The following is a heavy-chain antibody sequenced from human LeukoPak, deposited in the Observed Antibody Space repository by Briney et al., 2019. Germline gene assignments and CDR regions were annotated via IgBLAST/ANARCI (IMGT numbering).Heavy chain of an antibody. CDR3: AKSGGYTGGWYYY. CDR1: GFTFSSYS. CDR2: ISDSGGST. Sequence: GGSLRLSCAASGFTFSSYSMNWVRQAPGKGLEWVSYISDSGGSTYYADSVKGQFTISRDNSKNTLYLQMNSLRAEDTALYYCAKSGGYTGGWYYYWGQGTLVTVSS. V-gene: IGHV3-23*01. J-gene: IGHJ4*02. D-gene: IGHD6-19*01.